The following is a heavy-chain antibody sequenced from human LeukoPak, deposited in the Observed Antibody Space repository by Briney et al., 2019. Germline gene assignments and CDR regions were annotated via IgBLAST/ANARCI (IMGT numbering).Heavy chain of an antibody. V-gene: IGHV3-48*03. CDR3: ARVWWELPQGFDY. CDR1: GFTFSSYE. CDR2: ISTSGSTK. Sequence: GGSLRLSCAASGFTFSSYEMNWVRQAPGKGVEWISQISTSGSTKTYADSVKGRFTISRDNAKNSLYLQMNDLRAEDTAIYYCARVWWELPQGFDYWGQGTLVTVSS. J-gene: IGHJ4*02. D-gene: IGHD1-26*01.